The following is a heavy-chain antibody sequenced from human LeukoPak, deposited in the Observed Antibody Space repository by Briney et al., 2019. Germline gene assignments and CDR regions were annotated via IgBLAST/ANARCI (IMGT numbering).Heavy chain of an antibody. V-gene: IGHV4-59*01. CDR2: IHYSGST. CDR3: ARGMGGYCSGGSCPPDY. CDR1: GGSISSYY. Sequence: NPSETLSLTCTVSGGSISSYYWSWIRQPPGKGLEWVGYIHYSGSTDYNPSLKSRLTLLVDTSKNQFSLRLSSVTAADTAVYYCARGMGGYCSGGSCPPDYWGQGTLVTVSS. D-gene: IGHD2-15*01. J-gene: IGHJ4*02.